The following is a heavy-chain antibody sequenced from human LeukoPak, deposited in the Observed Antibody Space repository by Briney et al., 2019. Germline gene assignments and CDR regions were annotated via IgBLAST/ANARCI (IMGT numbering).Heavy chain of an antibody. CDR1: GGSSSNYY. V-gene: IGHV4-4*09. CDR3: ARLHRGKGLYYFDF. D-gene: IGHD4-23*01. CDR2: ISTSGST. J-gene: IGHJ4*02. Sequence: SETLSLTCTVSGGSSSNYYWSWIRQPPGKGKEWIGYISTSGSTNSNPSLKSRVTMSVDTSQNHFSLNLSSVAAADTAVDYCARLHRGKGLYYFDFWGQGTLVTVSS.